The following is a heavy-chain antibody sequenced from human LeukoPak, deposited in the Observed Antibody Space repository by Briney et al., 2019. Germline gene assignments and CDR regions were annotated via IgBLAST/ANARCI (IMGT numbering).Heavy chain of an antibody. CDR1: GFTFSSYS. J-gene: IGHJ6*02. CDR2: ISSSSSYI. D-gene: IGHD1-14*01. V-gene: IGHV3-21*01. CDR3: ASLPRTNKPYYGMDV. Sequence: GGSLRLSCAASGFTFSSYSMNWVRQAPGKGLEWVSSISSSSSYIYYADSVKGRFTISRDNAKNSLYLQMNSLRAEDTAVYYCASLPRTNKPYYGMDVWGQGTTVTVSS.